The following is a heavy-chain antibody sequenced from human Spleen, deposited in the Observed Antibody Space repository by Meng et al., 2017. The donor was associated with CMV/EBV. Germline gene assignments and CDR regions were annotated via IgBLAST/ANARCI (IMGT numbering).Heavy chain of an antibody. CDR1: GFTFSSYG. CDR3: AKNGGTNYFDY. V-gene: IGHV3-33*06. Sequence: WAASGFTFSSYGMHWVRQAPGKGLEWVAVIWYDGSNKYYADSVKGRFTISRDNSKNTLYLQMNSLRAEDTAVYYCAKNGGTNYFDYWGQGTLVTVSS. J-gene: IGHJ4*02. CDR2: IWYDGSNK. D-gene: IGHD4-23*01.